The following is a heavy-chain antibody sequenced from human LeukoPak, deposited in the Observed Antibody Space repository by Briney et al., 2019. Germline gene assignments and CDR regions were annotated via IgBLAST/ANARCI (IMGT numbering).Heavy chain of an antibody. Sequence: GGSLRLSCAASGFTFSSYAMHWVRQAPGKGLEWVAVISYDGSNKYYADSVKGRFTISRDNSKNTLYLQMNSLRAEDTAVYYCARDPVEMATTFAFDYWGQGTLVTVSS. CDR1: GFTFSSYA. J-gene: IGHJ4*02. D-gene: IGHD5-24*01. CDR3: ARDPVEMATTFAFDY. CDR2: ISYDGSNK. V-gene: IGHV3-30-3*01.